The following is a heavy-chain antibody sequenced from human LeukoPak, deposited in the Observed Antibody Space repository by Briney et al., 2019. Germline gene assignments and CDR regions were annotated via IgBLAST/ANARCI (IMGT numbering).Heavy chain of an antibody. CDR2: ISSSNSYI. Sequence: PGVSLRLSCAASGFTFSSYSMIWVRQGPGKGLEWVSSISSSNSYIYYADSVKGRFTVSRDGAKNSVYLQMNSLRAEDTAVYYCARSGSSWYESPNAFDIWGQGTMVTVSS. CDR1: GFTFSSYS. D-gene: IGHD6-13*01. V-gene: IGHV3-21*01. CDR3: ARSGSSWYESPNAFDI. J-gene: IGHJ3*02.